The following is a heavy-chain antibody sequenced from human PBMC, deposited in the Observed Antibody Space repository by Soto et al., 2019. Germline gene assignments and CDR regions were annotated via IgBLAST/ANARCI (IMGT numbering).Heavy chain of an antibody. V-gene: IGHV4-34*01. CDR3: ARGGGTTVTTFYYSGMDV. CDR1: GGSFSGYY. J-gene: IGHJ6*02. Sequence: PSETLSLTCAVYGGSFSGYYWSWIRQPPGKGLEWIGEINHSGSTNYNPSLKSRVTISVDTSKNQFSLKLSSVTAADTAVYYCARGGGTTVTTFYYSGMDVWGQGTTVTVSS. CDR2: INHSGST. D-gene: IGHD4-17*01.